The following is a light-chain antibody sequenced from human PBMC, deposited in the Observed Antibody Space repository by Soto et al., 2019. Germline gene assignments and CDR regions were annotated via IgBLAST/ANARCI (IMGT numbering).Light chain of an antibody. V-gene: IGKV3-15*01. CDR1: QSVSSN. Sequence: EIVMTQSPATLSVSPGERATLSCRASQSVSSNVAWYQQIPGQTPRLLIYGASTRATTIPARFSGSGSGTEFTLTISSLQSEDFAVYYCHQYDDGPYTFGQGTKLEI. J-gene: IGKJ2*01. CDR2: GAS. CDR3: HQYDDGPYT.